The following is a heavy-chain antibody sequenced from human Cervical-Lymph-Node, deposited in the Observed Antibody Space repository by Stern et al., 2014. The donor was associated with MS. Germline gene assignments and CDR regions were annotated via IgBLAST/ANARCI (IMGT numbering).Heavy chain of an antibody. CDR3: ARLVGNSFDI. Sequence: VQLEESGSELKKPGASVKVSCKAPGYKFTRYAINWVRQAPGQGLEWMGWINTNTGYPTYAQGFRGRFVFSLDTSVSTAFLQITSLEVEDTAVYYCARLVGNSFDIWGQGTMVTVSS. CDR2: INTNTGYP. V-gene: IGHV7-4-1*02. D-gene: IGHD2-2*01. CDR1: GYKFTRYA. J-gene: IGHJ3*02.